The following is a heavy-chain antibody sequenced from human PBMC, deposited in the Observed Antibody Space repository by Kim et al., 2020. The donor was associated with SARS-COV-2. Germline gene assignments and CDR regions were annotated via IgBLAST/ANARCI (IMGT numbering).Heavy chain of an antibody. CDR1: GFTFSSYG. Sequence: GGSLRLSCAASGFTFSSYGMHWVRQAPGKGLEWVAVIWYDGSNKYYADSVKGRFTISRDNSKNTLYLQMNSLRAEDTAVYYCARDLAIAAADQHVDYWGQGTLVTVSS. D-gene: IGHD6-13*01. CDR2: IWYDGSNK. V-gene: IGHV3-33*01. CDR3: ARDLAIAAADQHVDY. J-gene: IGHJ4*02.